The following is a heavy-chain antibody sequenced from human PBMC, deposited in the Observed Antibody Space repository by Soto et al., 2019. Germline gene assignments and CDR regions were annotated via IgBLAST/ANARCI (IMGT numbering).Heavy chain of an antibody. Sequence: PGRSLRLSCASSGFTFSSYGMHWARQAPGKGLEWVAVIWYDGSNKYYADSVKGRFTISRDNSKNTLYLQMNSLRAEDTAVYYCARDPVGGVRLEGPNWFDPWGKGALVTVSS. CDR2: IWYDGSNK. V-gene: IGHV3-33*01. J-gene: IGHJ5*02. CDR3: ARDPVGGVRLEGPNWFDP. D-gene: IGHD1-1*01. CDR1: GFTFSSYG.